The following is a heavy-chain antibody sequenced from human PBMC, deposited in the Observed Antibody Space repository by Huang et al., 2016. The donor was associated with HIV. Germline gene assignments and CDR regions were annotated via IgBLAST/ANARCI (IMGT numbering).Heavy chain of an antibody. CDR1: GGSFSGYY. CDR3: ASLFFDY. Sequence: QVQLQQWGAGVLKPSATLSLTCAVYGGSFSGYYWSWIRQSPGKGLEWIGEINHSGSTNYNPSLKRRVTMSVDTSKNQLSLKLSSVTAADTAVYYCASLFFDYWGQGILVTVSS. V-gene: IGHV4-34*01. CDR2: INHSGST. J-gene: IGHJ4*02.